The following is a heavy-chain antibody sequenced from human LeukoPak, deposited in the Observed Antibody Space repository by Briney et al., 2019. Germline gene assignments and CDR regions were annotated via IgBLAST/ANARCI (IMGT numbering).Heavy chain of an antibody. CDR2: ISSSSNYI. D-gene: IGHD6-19*01. CDR1: GFTFSRYA. Sequence: GGSLRLSCAASGFTFSRYAMSWVRQAPGEGLEWVSSISSSSNYIFYGDSVKGRFTISRDNAKNSLYLLMNSLRAEDTAVYYCAREGPSSSGDYGMDVWGQGTTVTVSS. J-gene: IGHJ6*02. V-gene: IGHV3-21*01. CDR3: AREGPSSSGDYGMDV.